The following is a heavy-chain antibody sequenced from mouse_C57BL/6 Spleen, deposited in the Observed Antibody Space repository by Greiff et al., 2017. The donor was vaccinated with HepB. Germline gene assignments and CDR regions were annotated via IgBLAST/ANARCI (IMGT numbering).Heavy chain of an antibody. CDR2: IRNKANGYTT. CDR3: ARYRKDGYYGFDY. V-gene: IGHV7-3*01. Sequence: EVHLVESGGGLVQPGGSLSLSCAASGFTFTDYYMSWVRQPPGKALEWLGFIRNKANGYTTEYSASVKGRFTISRDNSQSILYLQMNALRAEDSATYYCARYRKDGYYGFDYWGQGTTLTVSS. J-gene: IGHJ2*01. CDR1: GFTFTDYY. D-gene: IGHD2-3*01.